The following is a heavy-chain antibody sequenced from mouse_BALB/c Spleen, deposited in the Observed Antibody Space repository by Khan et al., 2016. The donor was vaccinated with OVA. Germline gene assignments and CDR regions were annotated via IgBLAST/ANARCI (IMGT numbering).Heavy chain of an antibody. J-gene: IGHJ4*01. Sequence: QIQLVQPGPEVKKPGETVKISCKASGHTFTKFGMNWVKQAPGKGLKWMGWINTYTGEPTYADDFNGRFAFSLETSASTAYLQINNLKNEDTATYFCARPPYCSYVLDNWGQGTSVTVSS. V-gene: IGHV9-3-1*01. D-gene: IGHD2-10*01. CDR3: ARPPYCSYVLDN. CDR2: INTYTGEP. CDR1: GHTFTKFG.